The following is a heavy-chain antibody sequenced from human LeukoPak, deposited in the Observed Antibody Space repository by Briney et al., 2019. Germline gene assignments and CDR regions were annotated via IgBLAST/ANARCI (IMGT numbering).Heavy chain of an antibody. CDR3: ALAPNSNWFDF. CDR1: GGSISSYY. D-gene: IGHD2-8*01. J-gene: IGHJ5*01. V-gene: IGHV4-59*03. CDR2: IHYSGSS. Sequence: SETLSLTCTVSGGSISSYYWSWIRQPPGKGLEWIGNIHYSGSSVYNPSLKSRGTISIDTSRRQFFLKLNSVTAADTAVYFCALAPNSNWFDFWGPGTLVTVSS.